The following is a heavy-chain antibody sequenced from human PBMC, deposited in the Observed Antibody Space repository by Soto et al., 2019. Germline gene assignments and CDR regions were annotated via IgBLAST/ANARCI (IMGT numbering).Heavy chain of an antibody. D-gene: IGHD2-2*01. Sequence: GGSLRLSCAASGFTFSSYAMSWVRQAPGKGLEWVSAISGSGGSTYYADSVKGRFTISRDNSKNTLYLQMNSLRAEDTAVYYCAKEIFPYCSSTSCYGYYYYGMDVWGQGTTVTVSS. J-gene: IGHJ6*02. CDR2: ISGSGGST. CDR3: AKEIFPYCSSTSCYGYYYYGMDV. CDR1: GFTFSSYA. V-gene: IGHV3-23*01.